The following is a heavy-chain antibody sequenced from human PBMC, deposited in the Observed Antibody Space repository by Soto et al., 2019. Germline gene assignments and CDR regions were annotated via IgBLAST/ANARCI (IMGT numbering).Heavy chain of an antibody. V-gene: IGHV4-30-2*01. CDR3: ARCCYYDSSGYYYPNWFDP. CDR1: GGSISSGGYS. J-gene: IGHJ5*02. D-gene: IGHD3-22*01. CDR2: IYHSGNT. Sequence: QLQLQESGSGLVKPSQTLSLTCAVSGGSISSGGYSWSWVRQIPGKGLEWIGYIYHSGNTYYNPSLKSRVTISVGRSKNQFSLKLSSVTAADTAVYYCARCCYYDSSGYYYPNWFDPWGQGTLVTASS.